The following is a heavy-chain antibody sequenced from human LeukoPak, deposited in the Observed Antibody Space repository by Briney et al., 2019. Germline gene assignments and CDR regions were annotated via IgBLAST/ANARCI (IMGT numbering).Heavy chain of an antibody. CDR3: AREVGRGHTFGSNY. D-gene: IGHD3-10*01. V-gene: IGHV4-39*02. J-gene: IGHJ4*02. Sequence: SETLSLTCTVSGGSISSSGYYWGWIRQPPGKGLEWIGNIYYSGITYYNPSLKSRVTISVDTSKNQFSLKLSSVTAADTAVYYCAREVGRGHTFGSNYWGQGTLVSVSS. CDR1: GGSISSSGYY. CDR2: IYYSGIT.